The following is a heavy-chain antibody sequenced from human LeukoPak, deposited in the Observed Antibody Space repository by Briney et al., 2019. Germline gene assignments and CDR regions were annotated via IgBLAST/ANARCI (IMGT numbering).Heavy chain of an antibody. CDR1: GYTFTSYG. CDR2: ISAYNGNT. J-gene: IGHJ3*02. Sequence: VASVKVSCKASGYTFTSYGISWVRQAPGQGLEWMGWISAYNGNTNYAQKLQGRVTMTTDTSTSTAYMELWSLRSDDTAVYYCARDLPVTYYYDSSGYYYVINAFDIWGQGTMVTVSS. CDR3: ARDLPVTYYYDSSGYYYVINAFDI. D-gene: IGHD3-22*01. V-gene: IGHV1-18*01.